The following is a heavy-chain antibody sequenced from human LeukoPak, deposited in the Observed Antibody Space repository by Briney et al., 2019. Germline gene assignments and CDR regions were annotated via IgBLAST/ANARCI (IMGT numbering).Heavy chain of an antibody. V-gene: IGHV4-59*01. CDR1: WLSFSSYS. CDR2: IYYSGST. CDR3: DTHPPLMPFDC. Sequence: SETLRLSRAASWLSFSSYSLNWVRQPPGKGLEWIGYIYYSGSTNYKPSLKSRVTISVDTSKNQFSQKMRHDTAADTAVYFCDTHPPLMPFDCWGQGTLVTVSS. J-gene: IGHJ4*02. D-gene: IGHD2-2*01.